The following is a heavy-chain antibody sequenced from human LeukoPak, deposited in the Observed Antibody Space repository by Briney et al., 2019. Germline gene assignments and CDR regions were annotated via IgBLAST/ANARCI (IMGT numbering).Heavy chain of an antibody. J-gene: IGHJ3*02. Sequence: SETLSLTCTVSGGSISSSSYYWGWIRQPPGKGLEWIGSIYYSGSTYYNPSLKSRVTISVDTSKNQFSLKLSSVTAADTAMYYCAGGRGGAFDIWGQGTMVTVSS. CDR3: AGGRGGAFDI. CDR2: IYYSGST. D-gene: IGHD3-10*01. CDR1: GGSISSSSYY. V-gene: IGHV4-39*01.